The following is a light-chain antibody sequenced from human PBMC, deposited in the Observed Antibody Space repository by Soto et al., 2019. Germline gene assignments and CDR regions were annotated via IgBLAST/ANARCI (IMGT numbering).Light chain of an antibody. Sequence: GDRVTITCRASQSISGWLAWYQQKPGKAPKLLIYDGSSLGSGVPSRFSGGGSGTEFTLTISSLHPDDFATYYCQQSGTFGQGTKVDIK. CDR3: QQSGT. J-gene: IGKJ1*01. CDR2: DGS. V-gene: IGKV1-5*01. CDR1: QSISGW.